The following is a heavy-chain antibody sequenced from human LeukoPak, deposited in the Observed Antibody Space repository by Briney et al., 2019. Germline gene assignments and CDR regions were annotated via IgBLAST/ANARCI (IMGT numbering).Heavy chain of an antibody. V-gene: IGHV4-59*08. J-gene: IGHJ4*02. CDR3: ARHNGPSYYFDY. CDR1: GGSIRNYY. D-gene: IGHD2-8*01. CDR2: IYYRGST. Sequence: SETLSLTCTVCGGSIRNYYWSWIRQPPGKGLEWIGYIYYRGSTNYNPSLKSRVTISVDTSKNQFSLNLSSVTAADTAVYYCARHNGPSYYFDYWGQGTLATVSS.